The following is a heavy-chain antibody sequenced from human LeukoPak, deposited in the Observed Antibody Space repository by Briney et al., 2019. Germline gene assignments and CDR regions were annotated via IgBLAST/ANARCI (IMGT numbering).Heavy chain of an antibody. CDR2: INHSGST. J-gene: IGHJ4*02. Sequence: PSETLSLTCAVYGGSSTDYYWSWIRQPPEKGLEWIGQINHSGSTNYNPSLKSRVTISVDTSKNQFSLKLSSVSAADTAVYYCARLLTAAGTATDYWGQGTLVTVSS. V-gene: IGHV4-34*01. CDR1: GGSSTDYY. CDR3: ARLLTAAGTATDY. D-gene: IGHD6-13*01.